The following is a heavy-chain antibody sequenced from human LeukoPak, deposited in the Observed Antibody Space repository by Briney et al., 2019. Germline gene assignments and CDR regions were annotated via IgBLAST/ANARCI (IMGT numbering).Heavy chain of an antibody. D-gene: IGHD6-19*01. CDR3: AKDHAGYLAVAGLSSAGR. V-gene: IGHV3-23*01. Sequence: GGSLRLSCAASGFTFSSYAMSWVRQAPGRGLEWVSPISGSGGSTYYAGAVKGRLTISRDNYKTTLYLQMNSLRAEDTAVYYCAKDHAGYLAVAGLSSAGRWGQGTLVTVSS. CDR1: GFTFSSYA. CDR2: ISGSGGST. J-gene: IGHJ4*02.